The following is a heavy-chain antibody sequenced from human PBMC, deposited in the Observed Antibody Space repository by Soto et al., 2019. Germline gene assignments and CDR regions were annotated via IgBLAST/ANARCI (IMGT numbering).Heavy chain of an antibody. CDR1: GGSISSYY. D-gene: IGHD3-16*01. V-gene: IGHV4-59*08. CDR2: IYYSGRT. Sequence: QVQLQESGPGLVKPSETLSLTCTVSGGSISSYYWSWIRQPPGKGLEWIGYIYYSGRTNYNPSLTSRVTIPEDPAKHPFSLKLSSVAAADTAVYYCAGPPWGEFFDYWGQGTLVTLSS. J-gene: IGHJ4*02. CDR3: AGPPWGEFFDY.